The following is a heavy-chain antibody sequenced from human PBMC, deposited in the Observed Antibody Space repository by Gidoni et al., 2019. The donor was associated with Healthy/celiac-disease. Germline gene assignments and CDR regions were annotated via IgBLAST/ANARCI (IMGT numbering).Heavy chain of an antibody. V-gene: IGHV3-15*01. D-gene: IGHD6-19*01. J-gene: IGHJ6*02. CDR2: IKSKTDGGTT. CDR1: GFTFSNAW. Sequence: EVQLVESGGGLVKPGGSLRLSCAASGFTFSNAWMSWVRQAPGKGLEWVGRIKSKTDGGTTDYAAPVKGRFTISRDDSKNTLYLQMNSLKTEDTAVYYCTTNEWLVYYYYGMDVWGQGTTVTVSS. CDR3: TTNEWLVYYYYGMDV.